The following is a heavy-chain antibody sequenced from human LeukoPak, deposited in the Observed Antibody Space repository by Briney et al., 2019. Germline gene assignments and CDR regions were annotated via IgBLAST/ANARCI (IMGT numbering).Heavy chain of an antibody. Sequence: ASVKVSCKASGGTFSSYAISWVRQAPGQGLEWMGWINAHNGNTNYAQKIQGRITVTTDTSTSTAYMELSSLRSEDTAVYYCARGTGGLLFDYWGQGTLVTVSS. J-gene: IGHJ4*02. V-gene: IGHV1-18*01. CDR3: ARGTGGLLFDY. CDR2: INAHNGNT. CDR1: GGTFSSYA. D-gene: IGHD3-22*01.